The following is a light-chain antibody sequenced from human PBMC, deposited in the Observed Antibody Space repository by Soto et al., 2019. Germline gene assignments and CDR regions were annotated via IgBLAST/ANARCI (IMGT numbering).Light chain of an antibody. CDR1: SSNIGNNY. CDR2: SDR. CDR3: AARDDTLGGPV. V-gene: IGLV1-47*02. J-gene: IGLJ3*02. Sequence: QSVLTQPPSASGSPGQRVAISCSGNSSNIGNNYVYWYQQFPGMAPKLIIYSDRQRPPGVPDRFSGSKSGTSASLAIRGLRYEDEADYHCAARDDTLGGPVFGGGTKLTVL.